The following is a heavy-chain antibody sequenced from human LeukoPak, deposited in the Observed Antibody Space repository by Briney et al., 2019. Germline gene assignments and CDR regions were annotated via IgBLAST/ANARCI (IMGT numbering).Heavy chain of an antibody. CDR2: INHTGST. CDR3: ARVRVIDWGSSYFDY. D-gene: IGHD3-9*01. J-gene: IGHJ4*02. CDR1: GVSITDYY. V-gene: IGHV4-34*01. Sequence: SETLSLTCALSGVSITDYYYNWVRQAPGKGLEWMGEINHTGSTTYNPSLKSRVIIAVDTSKNQFSLKLTSVTAADTAVYYCARVRVIDWGSSYFDYWGQGNLVTVSS.